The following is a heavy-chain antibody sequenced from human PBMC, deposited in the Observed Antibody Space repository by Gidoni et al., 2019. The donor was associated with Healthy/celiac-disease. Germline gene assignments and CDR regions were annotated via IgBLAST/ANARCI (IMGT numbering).Heavy chain of an antibody. CDR2: IYWNDDK. CDR1: GFSLSTSGVG. V-gene: IGHV2-5*01. J-gene: IGHJ4*02. D-gene: IGHD3-3*01. Sequence: QITFKESGPTLVNPTQTLTLSCPFSGFSLSTSGVGVGWIRQPPGTALGWLALIYWNDDKRYSPSLKSRLTITKDTSKNQVVLTMTNMDPVDTATYYCAHRTIGRVNWGQGTLVTVSS. CDR3: AHRTIGRVN.